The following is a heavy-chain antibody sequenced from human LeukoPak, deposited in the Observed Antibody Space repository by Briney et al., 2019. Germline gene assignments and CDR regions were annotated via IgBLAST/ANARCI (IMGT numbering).Heavy chain of an antibody. Sequence: PSETLSLTCSVSGGSVGSNYWSWVRQPPGKGLEWIGYISYSGDTRYNPSLKSRLSMSVDTSKNQCPLMLTSVTAADTAVYDCARRSRWYPHWGQGTLVTVPA. V-gene: IGHV4-59*02. D-gene: IGHD6-19*01. CDR1: GGSVGSNY. J-gene: IGHJ1*01. CDR3: ARRSRWYPH. CDR2: ISYSGDT.